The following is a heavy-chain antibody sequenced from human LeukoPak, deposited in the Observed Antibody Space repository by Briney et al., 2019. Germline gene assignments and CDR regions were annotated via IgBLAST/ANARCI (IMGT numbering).Heavy chain of an antibody. CDR1: GGTFSSYA. CDR2: IIPILGIA. CDR3: ARPRGITGTPPRDYYGMDV. V-gene: IGHV1-69*04. D-gene: IGHD1/OR15-1a*01. Sequence: SVKLSCKASGGTFSSYAISWVRQAPGQGLEWMGRIIPILGIANYTQKFQGRVTITADKSTSTAYMELSSLRSEGTAVYYCARPRGITGTPPRDYYGMDVWGQGTTVTVSS. J-gene: IGHJ6*02.